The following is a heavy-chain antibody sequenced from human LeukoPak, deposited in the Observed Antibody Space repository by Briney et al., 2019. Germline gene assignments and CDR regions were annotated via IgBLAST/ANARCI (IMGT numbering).Heavy chain of an antibody. D-gene: IGHD2-2*01. V-gene: IGHV3-48*03. CDR2: ISSSGSTI. Sequence: PGGSLRLSCAAAGFTFSSYEMNWVRQAPGKGLEWVSYISSSGSTIYYADSVKGRFTISGDNAKNSLYLQMNSLRAEDTAVYYCARALSTYQLGEYSYYYGMDAWGQGTTVTVSS. J-gene: IGHJ6*02. CDR1: GFTFSSYE. CDR3: ARALSTYQLGEYSYYYGMDA.